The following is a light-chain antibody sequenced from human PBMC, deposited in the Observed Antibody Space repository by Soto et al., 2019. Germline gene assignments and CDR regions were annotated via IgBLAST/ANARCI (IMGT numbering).Light chain of an antibody. J-gene: IGKJ1*01. CDR3: HQSGSTPRT. CDR1: QSVSSDY. Sequence: EIVLTQSPGTLSLSPGERATLSCRASQSVSSDYLAWYRQKPGQAPRLLIYGASSRATGIPDRFSGSGSGTDFTLTISRLEPEDFAVYYCHQSGSTPRTFGQVTKVEIK. CDR2: GAS. V-gene: IGKV3-20*01.